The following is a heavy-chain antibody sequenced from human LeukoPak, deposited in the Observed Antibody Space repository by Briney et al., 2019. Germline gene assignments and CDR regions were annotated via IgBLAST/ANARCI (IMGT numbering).Heavy chain of an antibody. Sequence: GGSLRLSCAASGFTFSSYEMNWVRQAPGKGLEWVSYINSDGSTVYYADSVKGRFTISRDNARNSLYLQTNSLRAEDTAVYYCAELGITMIGGVWGKGTTVTISS. V-gene: IGHV3-48*03. CDR3: AELGITMIGGV. D-gene: IGHD3-10*02. CDR2: INSDGSTV. CDR1: GFTFSSYE. J-gene: IGHJ6*04.